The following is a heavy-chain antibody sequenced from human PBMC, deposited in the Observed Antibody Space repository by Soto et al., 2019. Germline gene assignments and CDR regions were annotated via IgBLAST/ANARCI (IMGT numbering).Heavy chain of an antibody. CDR3: ARVASSWFPFFDY. D-gene: IGHD6-13*01. J-gene: IGHJ4*02. CDR1: GFTFSSYS. CDR2: ISSSSSTI. V-gene: IGHV3-48*02. Sequence: EVQLVESGGGLVQPGGSLRLSCAASGFTFSSYSMNWVRQAPGKGLEWVSYISSSSSTIYDADSVKGRFTISRDNAKNSLYLQMNSLRDEDTAVYYCARVASSWFPFFDYWGQGTLVTVSS.